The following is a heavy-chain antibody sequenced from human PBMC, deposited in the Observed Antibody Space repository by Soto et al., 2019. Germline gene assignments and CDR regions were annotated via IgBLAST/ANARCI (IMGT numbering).Heavy chain of an antibody. V-gene: IGHV3-23*01. Sequence: GPLRLSCTVSVFTFSSYAMNWVRQAPGKGLEWISGISGAAGSTYTADSVKGRFTISRDNSKNTLYLQMNSLRAEDTAVYYCARSLPLYDATGYYRAPSDHWGQGTLVTVSS. CDR1: VFTFSSYA. CDR2: ISGAAGST. J-gene: IGHJ4*02. D-gene: IGHD3-9*01. CDR3: ARSLPLYDATGYYRAPSDH.